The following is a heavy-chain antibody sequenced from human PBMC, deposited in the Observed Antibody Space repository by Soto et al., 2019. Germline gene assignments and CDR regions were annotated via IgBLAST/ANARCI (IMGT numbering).Heavy chain of an antibody. Sequence: EVQLLESGGGVVQPGGSLRISCTASGFTFDNYAMAWVRQAPGKGLEWVAGISGSGDRTNYVDSVKGRFTISRDNSKNSLYLQMKSLRAEDTALYYCAKDYGVRGIMTNLFDSWGQGTLVAVSS. D-gene: IGHD3-10*01. CDR3: AKDYGVRGIMTNLFDS. CDR1: GFTFDNYA. CDR2: ISGSGDRT. V-gene: IGHV3-23*01. J-gene: IGHJ5*01.